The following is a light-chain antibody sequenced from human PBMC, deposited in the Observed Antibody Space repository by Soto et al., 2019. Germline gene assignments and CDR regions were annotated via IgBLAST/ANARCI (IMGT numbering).Light chain of an antibody. Sequence: NFMLSQPQSVSESPGKTVTISCTGSSGSVASNYVQWYQQRPGSVPSTVIYEDNRRPSGVPERFSGSVDSSSNSASLTISGLRPEDEADYYCQSYDSANRGVFGGGTQLTV. J-gene: IGLJ3*02. CDR2: EDN. V-gene: IGLV6-57*02. CDR3: QSYDSANRGV. CDR1: SGSVASNY.